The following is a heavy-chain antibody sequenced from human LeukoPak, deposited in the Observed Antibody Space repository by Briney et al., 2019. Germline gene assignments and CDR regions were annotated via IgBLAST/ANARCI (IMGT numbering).Heavy chain of an antibody. Sequence: QTGGSLRLSCAASGFTFSSYAMSWVRQAPGKGLEWVSAISGSGGSTYYADSVKGRFTISRDNSKNTLYLQMNSLRADDTAVYYCARGCYYERSGYCPFDYWGPGTLVTVSS. V-gene: IGHV3-23*01. J-gene: IGHJ4*02. D-gene: IGHD3-22*01. CDR2: ISGSGGST. CDR3: ARGCYYERSGYCPFDY. CDR1: GFTFSSYA.